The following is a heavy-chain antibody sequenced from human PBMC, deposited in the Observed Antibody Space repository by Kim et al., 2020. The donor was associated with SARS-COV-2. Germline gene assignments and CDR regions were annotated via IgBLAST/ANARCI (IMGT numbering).Heavy chain of an antibody. V-gene: IGHV3-23*01. CDR1: GFTFSSYA. CDR2: ISGSGGST. D-gene: IGHD5-12*01. CDR3: AKRRLGYSGYDYWFARGFENY. J-gene: IGHJ4*02. Sequence: GGSLRLSCAASGFTFSSYAMSWVRQAPGKGLEWVSAISGSGGSTYYADSVKGRFTISRDNSKNTLYLQMNSLRAEDTAVYYCAKRRLGYSGYDYWFARGFENYWGQGTLVTVSS.